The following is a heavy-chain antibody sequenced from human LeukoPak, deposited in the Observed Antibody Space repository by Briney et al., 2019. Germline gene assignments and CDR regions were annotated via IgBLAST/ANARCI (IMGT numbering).Heavy chain of an antibody. Sequence: QPGGSLRLSCAASGFTFSSYWMHWVRQAPGKGLVWVSRINSDGSSTSYADSVKGRFTISRDNAKNTLYLQMNSLRAEDTAVYYCARAIAVAGYYFDYWGQGTLVTVSS. CDR1: GFTFSSYW. D-gene: IGHD6-19*01. CDR2: INSDGSST. V-gene: IGHV3-74*01. J-gene: IGHJ4*02. CDR3: ARAIAVAGYYFDY.